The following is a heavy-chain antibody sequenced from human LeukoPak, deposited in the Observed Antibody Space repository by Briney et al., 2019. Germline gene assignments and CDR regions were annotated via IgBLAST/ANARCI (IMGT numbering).Heavy chain of an antibody. J-gene: IGHJ5*02. Sequence: ASVKVSCKASGYTFTGYYMHWLRQAPGQGLEWMGWINPNSGGTNYAQKFQGRVTMTRDTSISTAYMELSRLRSDDTAVYYCARAYDSRYIPNWFDPWGQGTLVTVSS. V-gene: IGHV1-2*02. CDR1: GYTFTGYY. CDR3: ARAYDSRYIPNWFDP. D-gene: IGHD3-22*01. CDR2: INPNSGGT.